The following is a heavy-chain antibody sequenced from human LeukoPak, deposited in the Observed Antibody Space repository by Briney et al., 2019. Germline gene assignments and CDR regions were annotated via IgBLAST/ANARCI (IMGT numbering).Heavy chain of an antibody. J-gene: IGHJ4*02. Sequence: PSETLSLTCTVSGGSVSSGSYYWSWIRQPPGKGLEWIGYIYYSGSTYYNPSLKSRVTISVDTSKNQFSLKLSSVTAADTAVYYCARDGGPITGTTLVDYWGQGTLVTVSS. CDR3: ARDGGPITGTTLVDY. CDR2: IYYSGST. CDR1: GGSVSSGSYY. V-gene: IGHV4-30-4*08. D-gene: IGHD1-7*01.